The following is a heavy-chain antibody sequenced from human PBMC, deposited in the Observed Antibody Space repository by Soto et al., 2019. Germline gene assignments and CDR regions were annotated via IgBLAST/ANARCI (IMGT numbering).Heavy chain of an antibody. CDR3: ATDRADILTGYYNVFDY. Sequence: ASVKVPCKASGYTFTGYYMHWVRQAPGQGLEWMGWINPNSGGTNYAQKFQGWVTMTRDTSINTAYMELSSLRSEDTAVYYCATDRADILTGYYNVFDYWGQGTLVTVSS. J-gene: IGHJ4*02. V-gene: IGHV1-2*04. CDR1: GYTFTGYY. CDR2: INPNSGGT. D-gene: IGHD3-9*01.